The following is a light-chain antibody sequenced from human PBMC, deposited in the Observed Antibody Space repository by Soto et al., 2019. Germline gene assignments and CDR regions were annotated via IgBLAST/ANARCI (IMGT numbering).Light chain of an antibody. CDR2: GVS. J-gene: IGLJ2*01. CDR3: SAYTSSTPVI. Sequence: QSALTQPASVSGSPGQSITISCTRTSSDVGRYNYVSWYQHHPGKAPKLMIYGVSNRPSGVSNRFSGSKSGNTASLTISGLQAEDESDYYCSAYTSSTPVIFGGGTKLTVL. CDR1: SSDVGRYNY. V-gene: IGLV2-14*03.